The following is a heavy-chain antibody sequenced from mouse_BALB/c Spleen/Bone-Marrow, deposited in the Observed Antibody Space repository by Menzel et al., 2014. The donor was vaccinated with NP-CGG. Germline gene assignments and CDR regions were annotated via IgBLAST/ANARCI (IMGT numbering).Heavy chain of an antibody. J-gene: IGHJ4*01. CDR1: GFSLPSKV. Sequence: VQVVESGPGLVAPSQSLSITCTVSGFSLPSKVDTWFGSLQERFLSGLGVIWAGGSTNYNSALMSRLSISKDNSKSQVFLKMNSLQTDDTAMYYCARGSYYEGAMDYWGQGTSVTVSS. CDR2: IWAGGST. D-gene: IGHD1-1*01. CDR3: ARGSYYEGAMDY. V-gene: IGHV2-9*02.